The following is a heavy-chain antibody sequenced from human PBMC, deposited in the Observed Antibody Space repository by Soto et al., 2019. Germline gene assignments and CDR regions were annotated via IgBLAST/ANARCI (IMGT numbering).Heavy chain of an antibody. D-gene: IGHD6-6*01. V-gene: IGHV3-33*01. CDR2: IWYDGSNK. J-gene: IGHJ6*02. CDR1: GFTFSSYG. Sequence: GGSLRLSCAASGFTFSSYGMHWVRQAPGKGLEWVAVIWYDGSNKYYADSVKGRFTISRDNSKNTLYLQMNSLRAEDTAVYYCAGGSSSDYYYYGMDVWGQGTTVTVSS. CDR3: AGGSSSDYYYYGMDV.